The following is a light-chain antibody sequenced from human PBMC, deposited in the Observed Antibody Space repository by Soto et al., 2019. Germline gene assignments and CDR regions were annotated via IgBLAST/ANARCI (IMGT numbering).Light chain of an antibody. Sequence: QSVLTQPPSASGSPGQSVTLSCTGTSGDIGSYRYVSRYQQHPGKAPKLIIYEVSERPSGVPDRFSCSKSGNTASLPASGLQAEDAADYYCNSYTGTINVFGTGTKVTVL. CDR3: NSYTGTINV. J-gene: IGLJ1*01. CDR2: EVS. CDR1: SGDIGSYRY. V-gene: IGLV2-8*01.